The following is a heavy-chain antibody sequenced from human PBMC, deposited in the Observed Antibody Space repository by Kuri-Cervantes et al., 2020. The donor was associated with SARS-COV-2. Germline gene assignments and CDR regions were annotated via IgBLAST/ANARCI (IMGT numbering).Heavy chain of an antibody. CDR2: IRYDGSNK. V-gene: IGHV3-30*02. CDR3: ATVFPPDTYHFDY. J-gene: IGHJ4*02. D-gene: IGHD2-2*01. Sequence: GESLKISCAASAFRGYGMHWVRQAPGKGLEWVAFIRYDGSNKYYADSVKGRSTISRDNSKNTLYLQMNSLRAEDTAVYYCATVFPPDTYHFDYWGQGTLVTVSS. CDR1: AFRGYG.